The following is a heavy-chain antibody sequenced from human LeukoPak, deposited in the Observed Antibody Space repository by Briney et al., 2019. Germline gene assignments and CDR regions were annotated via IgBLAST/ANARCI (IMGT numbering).Heavy chain of an antibody. Sequence: ASVKVSCKASGYTFTSYYMHWVRQAPGQGLEWMGIINPSGGSTSYAQKFQGRVTMTRDTSTSTVYMELSSLRSEDTAVYYCAREYWYHDSSGYYSFSLGYWGQGTLVTVSS. CDR1: GYTFTSYY. CDR3: AREYWYHDSSGYYSFSLGY. D-gene: IGHD3-22*01. CDR2: INPSGGST. J-gene: IGHJ4*02. V-gene: IGHV1-46*01.